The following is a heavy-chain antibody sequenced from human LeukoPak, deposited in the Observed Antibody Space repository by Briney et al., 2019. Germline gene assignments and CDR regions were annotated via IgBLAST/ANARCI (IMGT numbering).Heavy chain of an antibody. CDR3: ALADYYDSSGYYYHRY. V-gene: IGHV4-31*03. J-gene: IGHJ4*02. CDR1: GGSISIGGYY. D-gene: IGHD3-22*01. Sequence: ASETLSLTCTVSGGSISIGGYYWRWIRQHPGKGLEWIGYIYYSGSTYYNPSLKSRVTISVDTSKNQFSLKLSSVTAADTAVYYCALADYYDSSGYYYHRYWGQGTLVTVSS. CDR2: IYYSGST.